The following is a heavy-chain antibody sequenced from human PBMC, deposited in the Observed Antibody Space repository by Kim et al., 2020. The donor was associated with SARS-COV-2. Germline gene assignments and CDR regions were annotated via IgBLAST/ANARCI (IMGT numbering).Heavy chain of an antibody. CDR3: VREAPLAGDWYFDL. CDR1: GFTFSTYW. CDR2: IHRDVSAT. D-gene: IGHD6-19*01. V-gene: IGHV3-74*01. Sequence: GGSLRLSCAASGFTFSTYWMHWVRRAPGTGLVWVSRIHRDVSATTYADSVQGRFTISRDNSKNMVYLQMNSLRGDDTAMYYCVREAPLAGDWYFDLWGRGTLVTVSS. J-gene: IGHJ2*01.